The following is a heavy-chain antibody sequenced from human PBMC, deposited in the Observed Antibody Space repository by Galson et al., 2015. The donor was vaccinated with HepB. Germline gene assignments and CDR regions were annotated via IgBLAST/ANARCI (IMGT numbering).Heavy chain of an antibody. J-gene: IGHJ5*02. Sequence: QSGAEVKKPGASVKASCKASGYTFTSYGISWVRQAPGQGLEWMGWISAYNGNTNYAQKLQGRVTMTTDTSTSTAYMELRSLRSDDTAVYYCARDIRYMGPQLARLGWFDPWGQGTLVTVSS. CDR2: ISAYNGNT. D-gene: IGHD6-13*01. V-gene: IGHV1-18*01. CDR1: GYTFTSYG. CDR3: ARDIRYMGPQLARLGWFDP.